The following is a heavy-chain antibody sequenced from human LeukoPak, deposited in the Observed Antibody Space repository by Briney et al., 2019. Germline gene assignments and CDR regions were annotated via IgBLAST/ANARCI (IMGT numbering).Heavy chain of an antibody. D-gene: IGHD3-10*01. V-gene: IGHV1-46*01. CDR2: INPSGGST. J-gene: IGHJ4*02. CDR3: ARDRSVTMVRGVHPFDY. CDR1: GYTFTSYY. Sequence: GASVKVSCKASGYTFTSYYMHWVRQAPGQGLEWMGIINPSGGSTSYAQKFQGRVTMTRDTSTSTVYMELSSLRSEDTAVYYCARDRSVTMVRGVHPFDYWGQGTLVTVSS.